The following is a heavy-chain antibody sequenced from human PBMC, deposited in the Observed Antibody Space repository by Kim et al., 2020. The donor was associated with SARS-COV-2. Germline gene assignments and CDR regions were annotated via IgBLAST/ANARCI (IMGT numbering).Heavy chain of an antibody. CDR2: SAK. Sequence: SAKYYADSVKGRFTISRDNAENSLYLLMNSLRDEDTAVYYCVGGPEATNYWGQGTLVTVSS. J-gene: IGHJ4*02. V-gene: IGHV3-48*02. CDR3: VGGPEATNY. D-gene: IGHD6-25*01.